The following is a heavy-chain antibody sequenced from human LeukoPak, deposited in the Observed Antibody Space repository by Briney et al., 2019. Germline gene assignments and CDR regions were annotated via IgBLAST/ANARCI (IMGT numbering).Heavy chain of an antibody. D-gene: IGHD3-22*01. J-gene: IGHJ4*02. CDR1: GYTFTSCA. CDR2: INAGNGNT. CDR3: ARDIDSYYFDY. Sequence: ASVKVSCKASGYTFTSCAMHWVRQAPGQRLEWMGWINAGNGNTKYSQKFQGRVTITRDTSASTAYMELSSLRSEDTAVYYCARDIDSYYFDYWGQGTLVTVSS. V-gene: IGHV1-3*01.